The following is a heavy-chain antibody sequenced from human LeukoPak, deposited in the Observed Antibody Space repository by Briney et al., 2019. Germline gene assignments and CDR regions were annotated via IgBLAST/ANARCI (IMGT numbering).Heavy chain of an antibody. CDR2: IYTSGST. V-gene: IGHV4-39*07. CDR1: GGSISSSSYY. Sequence: SETLSLTCTVSGGSISSSSYYWGWIRQPPGKGLEWIGRIYTSGSTNYNPSLKSRVTMSVDTSKNQFSLKLSSVTAADTAVYYCARDVVAAAGTWDYWGQGTLVTVSS. CDR3: ARDVVAAAGTWDY. J-gene: IGHJ4*02. D-gene: IGHD6-13*01.